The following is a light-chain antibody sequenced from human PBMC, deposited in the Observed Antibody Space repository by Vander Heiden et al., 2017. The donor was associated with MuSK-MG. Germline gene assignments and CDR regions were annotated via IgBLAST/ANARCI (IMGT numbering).Light chain of an antibody. V-gene: IGKV1-39*01. CDR3: QQIDINPIFT. J-gene: IGKJ3*01. CDR2: AAS. Sequence: DIQLTLSPLSLSASVGDRVTLTCRASENINNYLNWYQQRPGKAPKLLIFAASRWESGVPSRFSGSGCGKDFTLTITSRQPEDFATYYCQQIDINPIFTFGHGTKVDIK. CDR1: ENINNY.